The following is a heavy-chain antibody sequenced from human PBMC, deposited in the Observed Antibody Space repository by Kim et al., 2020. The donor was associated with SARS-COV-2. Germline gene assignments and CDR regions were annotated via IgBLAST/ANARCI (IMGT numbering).Heavy chain of an antibody. CDR1: GLTFSGSA. CDR2: IRVKAKNYAT. CDR3: TRHKDNIMGIGVNYAMDV. V-gene: IGHV3-73*01. J-gene: IGHJ6*02. D-gene: IGHD1-26*01. Sequence: GGSLRLSCAASGLTFSGSAIHWVRQAPGKGLEWLGRIRVKAKNYATSYAASVKGRFNISRDDSKNTAYLQMNSLKTEDTAVYYCTRHKDNIMGIGVNYAMDVWGQGTTVSVS.